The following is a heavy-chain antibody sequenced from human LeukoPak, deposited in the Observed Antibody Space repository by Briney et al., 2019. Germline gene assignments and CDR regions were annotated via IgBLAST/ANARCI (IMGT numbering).Heavy chain of an antibody. D-gene: IGHD3-10*01. V-gene: IGHV4-34*01. CDR3: ARAGMLLWFGELSSNWFDP. CDR2: INHSGST. J-gene: IGHJ5*02. Sequence: SETLSLTCAVYGGSFSGYYWSWICQPPGKGLEWIGEINHSGSTNYNPSLKSRVTISVDTSKNQFSLKLSSVTAADTAVYYCARAGMLLWFGELSSNWFDPWGQGTLVTVSS. CDR1: GGSFSGYY.